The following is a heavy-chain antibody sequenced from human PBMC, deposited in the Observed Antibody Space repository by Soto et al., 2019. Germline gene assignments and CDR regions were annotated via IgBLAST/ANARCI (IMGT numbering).Heavy chain of an antibody. J-gene: IGHJ4*02. CDR1: GYTFFSYG. V-gene: IGHV1-18*01. D-gene: IGHD3-16*01. Sequence: ASVKVSCKGSGYTFFSYGISWVRQAPGQGLEWMGWISAYNGNTKYAQRFQGRVTMTTDTSTSTAYMEVRSLRSDDTAVYYCAREDGGASGFAYWGQGTLVTVS. CDR3: AREDGGASGFAY. CDR2: ISAYNGNT.